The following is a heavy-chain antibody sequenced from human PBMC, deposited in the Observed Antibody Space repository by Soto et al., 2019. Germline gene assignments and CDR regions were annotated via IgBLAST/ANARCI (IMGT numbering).Heavy chain of an antibody. Sequence: GASVKVSCKASGYTFTAYYIHWVRQAPGQRLQWMGGFDPEDGETIYAQKFQGRVTMTEDTSTDTAYMELSSLRSEDTAVYYCATIYSYGYGVDYWGQGTLVTVSS. CDR1: GYTFTAYY. D-gene: IGHD5-18*01. J-gene: IGHJ4*02. CDR3: ATIYSYGYGVDY. V-gene: IGHV1-24*01. CDR2: FDPEDGET.